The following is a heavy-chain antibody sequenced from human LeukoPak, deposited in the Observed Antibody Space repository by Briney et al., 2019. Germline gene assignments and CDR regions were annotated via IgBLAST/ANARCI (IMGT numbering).Heavy chain of an antibody. D-gene: IGHD2-2*01. CDR3: ASDIVVVPAGIGDNWFDL. CDR2: IIPIFGTA. CDR1: GGTFSSYA. V-gene: IGHV1-69*05. J-gene: IGHJ5*02. Sequence: SVKVSCKASGGTFSSYAISWVRQAPGQGLEWMGRIIPIFGTANYAQKFQGRVTITTDESTSTAYMELSSLRSEDTAVYYCASDIVVVPAGIGDNWFDLWGQGTLVTVSS.